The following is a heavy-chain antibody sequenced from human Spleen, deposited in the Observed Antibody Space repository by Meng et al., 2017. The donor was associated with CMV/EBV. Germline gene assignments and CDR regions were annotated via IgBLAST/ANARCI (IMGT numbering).Heavy chain of an antibody. CDR3: ARHSGTYFDP. D-gene: IGHD1-14*01. CDR1: GFTFSSYA. J-gene: IGHJ5*02. CDR2: ISYDGSNK. Sequence: QVQLVESGGGVVQPGRSLRLSCAASGFTFSSYAMHWVRQAPGKGLEWVAVISYDGSNKYYADSVKGRFTISRDNSKNTLYLQMNSLRAEDTAVYYCARHSGTYFDPWGQGTLVTVSS. V-gene: IGHV3-30-3*01.